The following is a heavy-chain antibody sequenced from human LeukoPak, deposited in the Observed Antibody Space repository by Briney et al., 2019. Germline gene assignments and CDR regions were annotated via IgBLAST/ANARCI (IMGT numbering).Heavy chain of an antibody. CDR1: GFSFDDYA. V-gene: IGHV3-9*01. J-gene: IGHJ6*02. CDR3: TKDMNYYGSESHYGMDV. CDR2: ISWNSGSI. Sequence: GGSLRLSCAASGFSFDDYAMHWVQQVPGKGLEWVSGISWNSGSIDYADSVKGRFTISRDNAKNSLFLQMNSLRPEDTALYYCTKDMNYYGSESHYGMDVWGQGTTVTVSS. D-gene: IGHD3-10*01.